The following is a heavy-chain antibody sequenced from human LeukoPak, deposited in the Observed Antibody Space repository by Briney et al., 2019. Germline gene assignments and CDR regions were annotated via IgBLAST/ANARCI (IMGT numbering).Heavy chain of an antibody. V-gene: IGHV3-48*03. CDR1: GFTLSNYE. D-gene: IGHD1-26*01. CDR2: IGSSGSVI. CDR3: ARGTDSGTSTRGGAFEI. Sequence: GGSLRLSCAASGFTLSNYEMNWVRQAPGKGREWVAYIGSSGSVIYYTDSVKGRFTISRDNDKNSLYLQMNSLRVEETAIYYCARGTDSGTSTRGGAFEIWGQGTMVTVSS. J-gene: IGHJ3*02.